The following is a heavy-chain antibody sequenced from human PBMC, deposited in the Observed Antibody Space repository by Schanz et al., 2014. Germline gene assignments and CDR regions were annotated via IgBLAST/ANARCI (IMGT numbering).Heavy chain of an antibody. Sequence: VRLVESGGGLAQPGGSLRLSCAASGFTFSSYDMHWVRQAPGKGLGWLAVISSDGFNKFYADSVKGRFTISRDNSKNTLYLQMNSLRTEDTAVYYCARGDMVRGVFDYWGQGTLVTVSS. D-gene: IGHD3-10*01. V-gene: IGHV3-30*03. CDR3: ARGDMVRGVFDY. CDR2: ISSDGFNK. CDR1: GFTFSSYD. J-gene: IGHJ4*02.